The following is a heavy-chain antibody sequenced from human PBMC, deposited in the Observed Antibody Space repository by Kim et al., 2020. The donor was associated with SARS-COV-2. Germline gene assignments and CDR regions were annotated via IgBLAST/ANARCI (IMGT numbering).Heavy chain of an antibody. V-gene: IGHV4-34*01. D-gene: IGHD3-10*01. CDR1: GGSFSGYY. Sequence: SETLSLTCADYGGSFSGYYWSWIRQPPGKGLEWIGEINHSGSTNYNPSLKSRVTISVDTSKNQFSLKLSSVTAADTAVYYCARGITMVRGVIVYYYYGMDVWGQGTTVTVSS. CDR2: INHSGST. J-gene: IGHJ6*02. CDR3: ARGITMVRGVIVYYYYGMDV.